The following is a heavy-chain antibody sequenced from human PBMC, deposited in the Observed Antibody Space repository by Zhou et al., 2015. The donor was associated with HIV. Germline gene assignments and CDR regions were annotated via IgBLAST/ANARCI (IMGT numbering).Heavy chain of an antibody. CDR2: IIPIFGTA. D-gene: IGHD3-10*01. V-gene: IGHV1-69*12. CDR3: ARAHYGSGSYYTTPSVSYFDY. Sequence: QVQLVQSGAEVKKPGSSVKVSCKASGGTFSSYAISWVRQAPGQGLEWMGGIIPIFGTANYAQKFQGRVTITADESTSTAYMELSSLRSEDTAVYYCARAHYGSGSYYTTPSVSYFDYWGQGTLVTVSS. CDR1: GGTFSSYA. J-gene: IGHJ4*02.